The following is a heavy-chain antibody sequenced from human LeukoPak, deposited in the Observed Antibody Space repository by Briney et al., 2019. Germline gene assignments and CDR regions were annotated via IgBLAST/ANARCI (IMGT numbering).Heavy chain of an antibody. D-gene: IGHD3-3*01. CDR2: ISSSGSYI. CDR1: GFTFSSYS. Sequence: GGSLRLSCAASGFTFSSYSINWVRQTPGKGLEWVSSISSSGSYIYYADSVKGRFTISRDNAKKSLYLQMNSLRAEDTAVYYCAKEEGFTIFGGSHYYMDVWGKGTTVTVSS. V-gene: IGHV3-21*01. J-gene: IGHJ6*03. CDR3: AKEEGFTIFGGSHYYMDV.